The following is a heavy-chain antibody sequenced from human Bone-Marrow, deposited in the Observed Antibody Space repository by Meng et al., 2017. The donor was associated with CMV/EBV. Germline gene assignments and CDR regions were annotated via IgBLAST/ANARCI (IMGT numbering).Heavy chain of an antibody. CDR2: IGFANDA. CDR3: VRERGGVGGWFEFDS. D-gene: IGHD6-19*01. V-gene: IGHV3-13*01. CDR1: GFSLSSHD. J-gene: IGHJ4*02. Sequence: GGSLRLSCAASGFSLSSHDMHWVRQVTGKGLEWVATIGFANDAYYPDSVKGRFSISRDNAKNSFYLQMNSLRAGDTAVYYCVRERGGVGGWFEFDSCGQGTLVTVSS.